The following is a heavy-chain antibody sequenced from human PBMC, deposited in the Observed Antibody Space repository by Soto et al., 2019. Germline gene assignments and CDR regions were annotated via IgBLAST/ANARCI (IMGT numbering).Heavy chain of an antibody. CDR2: MNPNSGNT. D-gene: IGHD3-22*01. Sequence: QVQLVQSGAEVKKPGASVKVSCKTSGYTFTSYDISWERQATGQGLEWMGWMNPNSGNTGYAQKFQGRVTMTRNTSISTAYMDLSSLRSEDTAVYYCAREVVSRGMDVWGQGTTVTVSS. J-gene: IGHJ6*02. CDR3: AREVVSRGMDV. CDR1: GYTFTSYD. V-gene: IGHV1-8*01.